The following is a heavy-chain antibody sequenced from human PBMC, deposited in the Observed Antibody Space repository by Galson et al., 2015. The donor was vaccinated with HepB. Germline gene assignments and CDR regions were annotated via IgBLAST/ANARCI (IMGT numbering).Heavy chain of an antibody. CDR1: GFTFSDYY. CDR3: ARYDQYCSGGSCYTYFDY. V-gene: IGHV3-11*01. D-gene: IGHD2-15*01. Sequence: SLRLSCAASGFTFSDYYMSWIRQAPGKGLEWVSYISSSGSTIYYADSVKGRFTISRDNAKNSLYLQMNSLRAEDTAVYYCARYDQYCSGGSCYTYFDYWGQGTLVTVSS. CDR2: ISSSGSTI. J-gene: IGHJ4*02.